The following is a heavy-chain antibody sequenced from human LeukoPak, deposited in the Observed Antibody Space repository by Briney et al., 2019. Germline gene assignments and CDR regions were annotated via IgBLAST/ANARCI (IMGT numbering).Heavy chain of an antibody. V-gene: IGHV3-74*01. CDR2: INSDGTTT. CDR3: ARFSSGWSPSGFDY. D-gene: IGHD6-19*01. J-gene: IGHJ4*02. Sequence: GGSERLSCAASGFTFSSYWMHWIRQGPGKELTWVSHINSDGTTTNYADSVKGRFTISRDNAKNTLYLQMNSLRVEDTAVYYCARFSSGWSPSGFDYWGQGTLVTVSS. CDR1: GFTFSSYW.